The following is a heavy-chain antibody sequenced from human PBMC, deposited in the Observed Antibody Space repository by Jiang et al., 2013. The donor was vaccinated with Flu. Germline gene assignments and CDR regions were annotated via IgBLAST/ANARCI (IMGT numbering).Heavy chain of an antibody. J-gene: IGHJ4*02. CDR3: AKRIAVPGTTYYFDY. CDR2: ISGRGGTT. D-gene: IGHD6-19*01. CDR1: GFTFYSYA. V-gene: IGHV3-23*01. Sequence: VQLLESGGGLVKPGGSLRLSCAASGFTFYSYAMSWVRQAPGKGLDWVSTISGRGGTTYYADSVKGRFTISRDNSKSTLYLQMNGLRAEDTAVYYCAKRIAVPGTTYYFDYWGQGTLVTVSS.